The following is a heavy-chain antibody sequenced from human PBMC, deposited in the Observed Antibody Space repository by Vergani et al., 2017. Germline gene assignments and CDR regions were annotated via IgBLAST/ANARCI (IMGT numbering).Heavy chain of an antibody. D-gene: IGHD3-10*01. V-gene: IGHV1-69*13. CDR1: GYVFSDFG. J-gene: IGHJ6*04. CDR3: ARATRGSGPYGMDV. Sequence: QAQLVQSGAEVKKPGASVKVSCKTSGYVFSDFGFSWVRQAPGQGLEWMGRIIPIFGTANYAQKFQGRVTITADESTSTAYMELSSLRSEDTAVYYCARATRGSGPYGMDVWGKGTTVTVSS. CDR2: IIPIFGTA.